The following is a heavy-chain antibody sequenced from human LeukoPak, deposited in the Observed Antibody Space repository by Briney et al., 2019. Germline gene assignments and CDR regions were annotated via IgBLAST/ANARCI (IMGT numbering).Heavy chain of an antibody. CDR3: ARDATYYYGSGSYSTFDY. D-gene: IGHD3-10*01. J-gene: IGHJ4*02. CDR2: IYYSGST. Sequence: SETLSLTCTVSGGSISSYYWSWIRQPPGKGLEWIGYIYYSGSTNYNPSLKSRVTMSVDTSKNQFSLKLSSVTAADTAVYYCARDATYYYGSGSYSTFDYWGQGTLVTVSS. CDR1: GGSISSYY. V-gene: IGHV4-59*01.